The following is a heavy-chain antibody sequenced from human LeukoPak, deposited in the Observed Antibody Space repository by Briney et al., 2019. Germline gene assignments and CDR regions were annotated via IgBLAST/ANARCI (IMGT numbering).Heavy chain of an antibody. V-gene: IGHV3-23*01. J-gene: IGHJ4*02. CDR3: AKRTPYSSGSYYFDY. Sequence: GGSLRLSCEVSGFTFSSYAMGWVRQAPGKGLEWVSAISGSGGTTNYADSVKGRLTISRDNSQNTLYLQMNSLRAEDTAVYYCAKRTPYSSGSYYFDYWGQGTLVTVSS. D-gene: IGHD3-22*01. CDR1: GFTFSSYA. CDR2: ISGSGGTT.